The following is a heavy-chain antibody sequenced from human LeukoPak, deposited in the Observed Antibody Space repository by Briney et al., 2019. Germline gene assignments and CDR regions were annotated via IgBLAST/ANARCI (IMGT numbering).Heavy chain of an antibody. J-gene: IGHJ6*03. V-gene: IGHV4-59*01. CDR1: GGSISSYY. Sequence: SETLSLTCTVSGGSISSYYWSWIRQPPGKGLEWIGYIYYSGSTNYKPSLKRRVTISVDTSKNQFSLKLSSVTAADTAVYYCAREASQKGAHYMDVWGKGTTVTISS. CDR3: AREASQKGAHYMDV. D-gene: IGHD3-16*01. CDR2: IYYSGST.